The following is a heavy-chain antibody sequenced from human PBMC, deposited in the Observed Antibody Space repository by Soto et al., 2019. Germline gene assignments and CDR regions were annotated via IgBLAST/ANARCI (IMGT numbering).Heavy chain of an antibody. CDR1: GFTFSSYA. Sequence: QVQLVESGGGVVQPGRSLRLSCAASGFTFSSYAMHWVRQAPGKGLEWVAVISYDGSNKYYADSVKGRFTISRDNSKNTLYLQMNSLRAEDTAVYYCALTGSSGLGDLGQGTLVTVSS. V-gene: IGHV3-30-3*01. J-gene: IGHJ4*02. CDR3: ALTGSSGLGD. D-gene: IGHD3-22*01. CDR2: ISYDGSNK.